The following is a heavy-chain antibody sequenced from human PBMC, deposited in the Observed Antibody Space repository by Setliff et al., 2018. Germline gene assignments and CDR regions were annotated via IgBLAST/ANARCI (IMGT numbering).Heavy chain of an antibody. D-gene: IGHD2-21*02. CDR2: IYYDGRT. Sequence: KSSETLSLTCAVYGASFSGTYCSWIRQSPGKGLEWIASIYYDGRTFAHPSVRGRVTISEDTSKNHFSLRMTSVTAADTAMYYCARVFGDNDLPDIWGRGTMVTVSS. CDR3: ARVFGDNDLPDI. J-gene: IGHJ3*02. CDR1: GASFSGTY. V-gene: IGHV4-34*01.